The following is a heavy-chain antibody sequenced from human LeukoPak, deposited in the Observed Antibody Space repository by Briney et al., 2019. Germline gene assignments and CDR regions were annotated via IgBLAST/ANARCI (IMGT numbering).Heavy chain of an antibody. V-gene: IGHV3-74*01. J-gene: IGHJ4*02. D-gene: IGHD1-26*01. CDR3: ARGGSGSSYLVHI. Sequence: AGGSLRLSCAASGFTFSSYWMHWVRQAPGKGLVWVSLISTDGSSTRYADSVKGRFTISRDNAKNTLYVQMNSLRAEDTAVYYCARGGSGSSYLVHIWGQGTLVTVSS. CDR2: ISTDGSST. CDR1: GFTFSSYW.